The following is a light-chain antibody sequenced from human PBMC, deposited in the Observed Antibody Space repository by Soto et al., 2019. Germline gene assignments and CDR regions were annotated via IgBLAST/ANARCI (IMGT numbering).Light chain of an antibody. Sequence: QSALTQPPSVSGSPGQSVTISCTGTSSDVGGYNYVSWYQQYPGKAPKFMIYDVSKRPSGVPDRFSGSKSGNTASLTISGLQAEDEADYYCCSYAGSYTDVFGTGTKLTVL. CDR1: SSDVGGYNY. V-gene: IGLV2-11*01. CDR2: DVS. CDR3: CSYAGSYTDV. J-gene: IGLJ1*01.